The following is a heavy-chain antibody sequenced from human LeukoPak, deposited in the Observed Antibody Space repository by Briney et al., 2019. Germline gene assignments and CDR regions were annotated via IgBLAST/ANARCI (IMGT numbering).Heavy chain of an antibody. V-gene: IGHV3-53*01. CDR2: IYSGGST. Sequence: GGSLRLSCAASGFTVSSNYMSWVRQAPGKGLEWVSVIYSGGSTYYADSVKGRFTISRDNSKNTLYLQMNSLRAEDTAVYYCASSRTVTTFGYWGQGTLVTVSS. D-gene: IGHD4-11*01. J-gene: IGHJ4*02. CDR3: ASSRTVTTFGY. CDR1: GFTVSSNY.